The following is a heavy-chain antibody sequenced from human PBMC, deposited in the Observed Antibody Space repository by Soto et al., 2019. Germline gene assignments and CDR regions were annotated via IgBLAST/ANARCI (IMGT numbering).Heavy chain of an antibody. CDR3: ARAYYYDSSGYSEFDY. D-gene: IGHD3-22*01. CDR1: GGSISSGGYY. J-gene: IGHJ4*02. V-gene: IGHV4-31*03. Sequence: QVQLQESGPGLVKPSQTLSLTCTVSGGSISSGGYYWSWIRQHPGKGLEWIGYIYYSGSTYYNPSLKSRVNISVNTSKNQFSLKLSFVTAADTGVYYCARAYYYDSSGYSEFDYWGQGTLVTVSS. CDR2: IYYSGST.